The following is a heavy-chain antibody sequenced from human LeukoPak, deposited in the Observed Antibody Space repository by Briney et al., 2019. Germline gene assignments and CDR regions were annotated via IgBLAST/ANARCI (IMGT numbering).Heavy chain of an antibody. CDR1: GFTFSNYA. J-gene: IGHJ6*03. V-gene: IGHV3-23*01. CDR2: ISGSSDNT. D-gene: IGHD5-18*01. CDR3: AKGGYTYGYNYYYYYMDV. Sequence: GGSLRLSCAASGFTFSNYAMSWVRQAPGKGLEWVSGISGSSDNTYYADSVKGRFTISRDNSKNTLYLQMHSLRAEDTAVYYCAKGGYTYGYNYYYYYMDVWGKGTTVTVSS.